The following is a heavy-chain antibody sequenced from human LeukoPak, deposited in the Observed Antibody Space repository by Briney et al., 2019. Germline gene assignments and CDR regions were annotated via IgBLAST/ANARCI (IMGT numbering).Heavy chain of an antibody. CDR2: IYYSGST. D-gene: IGHD3-22*01. CDR1: GGSINSGGYY. V-gene: IGHV4-31*03. Sequence: SQTLSLTCTVSGGSINSGGYYWSRIRQHPGKGLEWIGYIYYSGSTYYNPSLKSRVTISVDTSKNQFSLKLSSVTAADTAVYYCARVGNYDSSGLFDYWGQGTLVTVSS. CDR3: ARVGNYDSSGLFDY. J-gene: IGHJ4*02.